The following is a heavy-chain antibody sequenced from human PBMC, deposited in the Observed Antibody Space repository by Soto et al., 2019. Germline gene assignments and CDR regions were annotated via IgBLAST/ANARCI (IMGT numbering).Heavy chain of an antibody. CDR2: IFPSGTT. Sequence: PSETLSLTCGVSGGSLSGATYSWNWIRQPPGKGLEWIGYIFPSGTTYYNPSLKSRVTISIDVSKNQFSLSLRSLTAADTAGYYCASSREFDYWSQGTLVTVSS. V-gene: IGHV4-30-2*01. J-gene: IGHJ4*02. CDR3: ASSREFDY. CDR1: GGSLSGATYS.